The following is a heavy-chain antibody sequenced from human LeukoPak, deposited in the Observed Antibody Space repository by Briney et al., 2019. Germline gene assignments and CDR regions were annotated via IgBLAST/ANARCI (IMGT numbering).Heavy chain of an antibody. CDR1: GFTFSDYY. CDR2: IYSSGST. CDR3: ATISQRSLDP. J-gene: IGHJ5*02. Sequence: GSLRLSCAASGFTFSDYYMSWIRQAPGKGLEWIGYIYSSGSTYYNPSLKSRVTISVDTSKNRFSLKLSTVTAADTAVYYCATISQRSLDPWGQGTLVTVSS. V-gene: IGHV4-59*08.